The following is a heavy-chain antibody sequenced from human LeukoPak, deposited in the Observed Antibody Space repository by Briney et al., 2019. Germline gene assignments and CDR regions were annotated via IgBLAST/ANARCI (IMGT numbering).Heavy chain of an antibody. J-gene: IGHJ4*02. CDR1: GLTFSSYA. V-gene: IGHV3-23*01. Sequence: GGSLRLSCAASGLTFSSYAMSWVRQAPGKGLEWVSAISGSGGSTYYADSVKGRFTISGDNSKNTLYLQMNSLRTEDTAIYYCAKSSPYYYDTSAYYYGDYYDYWGQGALVTVSS. CDR2: ISGSGGST. CDR3: AKSSPYYYDTSAYYYGDYYDY. D-gene: IGHD3-22*01.